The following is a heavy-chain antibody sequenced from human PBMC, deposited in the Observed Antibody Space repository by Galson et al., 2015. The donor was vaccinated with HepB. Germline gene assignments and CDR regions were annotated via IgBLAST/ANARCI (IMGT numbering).Heavy chain of an antibody. J-gene: IGHJ4*02. CDR3: ARHAYCSSTSCYPEPLDY. Sequence: QSGAEVKKPGESLRISCKGSGYSFTSYWISWVRQMPGKGLEWMGRIDPSDSYTNYSPSFQGHITISADKSISTAYLQWSSLKASDTAMYYCARHAYCSSTSCYPEPLDYWGQGTLVTVSS. CDR1: GYSFTSYW. D-gene: IGHD2-2*01. V-gene: IGHV5-10-1*01. CDR2: IDPSDSYT.